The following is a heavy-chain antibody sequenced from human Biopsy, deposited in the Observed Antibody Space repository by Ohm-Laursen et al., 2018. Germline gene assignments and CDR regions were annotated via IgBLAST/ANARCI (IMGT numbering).Heavy chain of an antibody. D-gene: IGHD2-8*01. V-gene: IGHV1-2*02. J-gene: IGHJ4*02. CDR1: SYTFTDYN. Sequence: ASMKVSCKTSSYTFTDYNIHWMRQAPGQGLEWLGYINCKTGATNYAQKFQGTVTMTRDTSKSTAYLALGSLRSADTAIYYCARDPLNGHKHFDYWGQGSLVTVSS. CDR3: ARDPLNGHKHFDY. CDR2: INCKTGAT.